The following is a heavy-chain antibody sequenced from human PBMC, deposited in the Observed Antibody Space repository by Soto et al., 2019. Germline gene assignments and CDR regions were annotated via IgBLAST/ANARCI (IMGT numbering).Heavy chain of an antibody. D-gene: IGHD6-13*01. CDR1: GYTFTSYG. Sequence: VSCKASGYTFTSYGISWVRQAPGQGREWMGWISAYNGKTNYAQKLQGRVTMTTDTSTSTAYMELRSLRSDDTAVYYCARDREQLGYYYYSMDVWGQGTTVTVSS. V-gene: IGHV1-18*01. J-gene: IGHJ6*02. CDR2: ISAYNGKT. CDR3: ARDREQLGYYYYSMDV.